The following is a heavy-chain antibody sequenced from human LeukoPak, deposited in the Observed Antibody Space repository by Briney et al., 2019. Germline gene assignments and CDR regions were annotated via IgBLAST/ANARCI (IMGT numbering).Heavy chain of an antibody. Sequence: PGGSLRLSCAASGFTFSGSAMHWVRQASGKGLEWVGRIRSKANSYATAYAASVKGRFTISRDDSKNTAYLQMNSLKTEDTAVYYCTRSIVGANTFDYWGQGTLSPSPQ. CDR2: IRSKANSYAT. CDR1: GFTFSGSA. CDR3: TRSIVGANTFDY. J-gene: IGHJ4*02. D-gene: IGHD1-26*01. V-gene: IGHV3-73*01.